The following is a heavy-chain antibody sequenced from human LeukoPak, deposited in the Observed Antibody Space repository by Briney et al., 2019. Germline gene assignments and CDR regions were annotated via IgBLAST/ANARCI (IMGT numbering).Heavy chain of an antibody. CDR2: MNPNSGNT. D-gene: IGHD2-15*01. V-gene: IGHV1-8*01. Sequence: ASVKVSCKASGYTFTSYDIYWVRQATGQGLEWMGWMNPNSGNTGYAQKFQGRVTMTRNTSISTAYMELSSLRSEDTAVYCCARFSYCSGGSCYFDYWGQGTLVTVSS. CDR1: GYTFTSYD. J-gene: IGHJ4*02. CDR3: ARFSYCSGGSCYFDY.